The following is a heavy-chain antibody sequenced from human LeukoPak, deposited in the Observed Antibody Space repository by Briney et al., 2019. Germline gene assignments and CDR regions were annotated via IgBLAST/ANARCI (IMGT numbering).Heavy chain of an antibody. V-gene: IGHV3-23*03. CDR1: GFTFSTYT. CDR3: AKDQRPDSGFDIDY. Sequence: PGGSLRLSCAASGFTFSTYTMDWVRQAPRKGLEWPAAIYPDGSATFYADSVKGRFTISRDNSRNTLYLQMHSLRADDTAVYYCAKDQRPDSGFDIDYWGQGTLVTVSS. J-gene: IGHJ4*02. D-gene: IGHD5-12*01. CDR2: IYPDGSAT.